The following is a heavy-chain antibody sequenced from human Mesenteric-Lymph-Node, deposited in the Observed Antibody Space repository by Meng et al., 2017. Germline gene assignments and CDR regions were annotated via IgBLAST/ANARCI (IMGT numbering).Heavy chain of an antibody. V-gene: IGHV6-1*01. CDR3: ASWRYDS. CDR1: GDSGSSNNAA. CDR2: TYYSSKWSI. Sequence: QVQLLHSGPGLVQPSQTLSLTRDIPGDSGSSNNAACNWIRQSPSRGLEWLGRTYYSSKWSIEYALSIKSQITINPDTSKNQFSLHLNSVTPEDTAVYYCASWRYDSWGQGTLVTVSS. J-gene: IGHJ5*01.